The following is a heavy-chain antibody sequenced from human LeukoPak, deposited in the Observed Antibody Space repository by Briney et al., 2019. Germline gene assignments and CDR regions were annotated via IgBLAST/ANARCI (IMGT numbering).Heavy chain of an antibody. Sequence: GESLRLSCAASGFTFDNYGMSWVRQVPGKGLEWVSGINWNGGSTGYADSVKGRLTISRDNAKNFVYLQMNSLRAEDTALYYCARGAYGGKPVPVDVWGKGTSVIVSS. D-gene: IGHD4-23*01. CDR1: GFTFDNYG. CDR3: ARGAYGGKPVPVDV. V-gene: IGHV3-20*04. J-gene: IGHJ6*04. CDR2: INWNGGST.